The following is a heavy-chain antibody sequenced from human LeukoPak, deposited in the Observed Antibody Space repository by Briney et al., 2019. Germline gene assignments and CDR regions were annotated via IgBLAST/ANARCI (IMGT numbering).Heavy chain of an antibody. D-gene: IGHD6-19*01. J-gene: IGHJ4*02. CDR3: ARDPGEWLVLTHRSSGEYYFDY. CDR2: FRGSGVAT. V-gene: IGHV3-23*01. Sequence: GGSLRLSCAASGFTFSSYWMSWVRQAPGKGLSWVSGFRGSGVATFYADSVKGRFTISRDNSKNTLYLQMNSLRAEDTAVYYCARDPGEWLVLTHRSSGEYYFDYWGQGTLVTVSS. CDR1: GFTFSSYW.